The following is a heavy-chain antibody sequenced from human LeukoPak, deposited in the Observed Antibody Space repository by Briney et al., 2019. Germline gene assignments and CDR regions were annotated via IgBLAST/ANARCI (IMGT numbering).Heavy chain of an antibody. CDR2: ICGSGGNT. Sequence: PGESLRLSCAASGVTFNTHEMSWVRQAPRKGLDWVSGICGSGGNTYFADSVKGRFTISRGNSKNTLYLQMNSLRAEDTAVYYCAKGTVATFSYFYGMDVWGQGTTVTVSS. CDR3: AKGTVATFSYFYGMDV. CDR1: GVTFNTHE. J-gene: IGHJ6*02. D-gene: IGHD5-12*01. V-gene: IGHV3-23*01.